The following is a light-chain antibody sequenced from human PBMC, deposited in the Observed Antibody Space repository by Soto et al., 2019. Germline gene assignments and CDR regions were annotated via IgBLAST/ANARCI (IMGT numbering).Light chain of an antibody. Sequence: DIQMTQSPSSLSASIGDRVTITCRATQGIANYLAWYQQKPGKAPKLLIYAASTLQSGVPPRFSGSGAGTEFTLTISSLQPEDGATYYCQKFSSVPWAFGPGTKVDIK. CDR3: QKFSSVPWA. J-gene: IGKJ3*01. V-gene: IGKV1-27*01. CDR1: QGIANY. CDR2: AAS.